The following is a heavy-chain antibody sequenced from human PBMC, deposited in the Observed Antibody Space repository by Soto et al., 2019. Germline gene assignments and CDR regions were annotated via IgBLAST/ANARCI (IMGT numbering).Heavy chain of an antibody. CDR3: ARDSATATGELIFDY. J-gene: IGHJ4*02. Sequence: ASVKVSCKASGYTFTGYYMHWVRQAPGQGLEWMGWINPNSGGTNYAQKFQGWVTMTRDTSISTAYMELSRLRSDDTAVYYCARDSATATGELIFDYWGQGTLVTVSS. D-gene: IGHD4-17*01. CDR2: INPNSGGT. V-gene: IGHV1-2*04. CDR1: GYTFTGYY.